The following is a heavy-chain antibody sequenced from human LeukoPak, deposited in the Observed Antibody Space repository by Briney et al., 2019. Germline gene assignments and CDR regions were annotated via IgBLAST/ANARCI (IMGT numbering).Heavy chain of an antibody. CDR3: TRNIYCSGGSCSYYFDY. Sequence: GSLRLSCTVSGFNFGDYAMGWVRQAPGKGLEWVGLIRRKVSGATTEYAASVKGRFTISRDDSKSIAYLQMNSLKPEDTAMYYCTRNIYCSGGSCSYYFDYWGQGTLVTVSS. V-gene: IGHV3-49*04. CDR2: IRRKVSGATT. D-gene: IGHD2-15*01. CDR1: GFNFGDYA. J-gene: IGHJ4*02.